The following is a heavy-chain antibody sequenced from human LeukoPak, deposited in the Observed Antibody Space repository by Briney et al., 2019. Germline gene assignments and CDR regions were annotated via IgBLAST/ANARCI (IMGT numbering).Heavy chain of an antibody. V-gene: IGHV3-64*01. CDR2: NSSDGGST. J-gene: IGHJ2*01. CDR3: ARGRQGAKTRYFDL. Sequence: PGGTLTLSCAASGIILSNYAMHWVRQGPGKGLECISTNSSDGGSTYYANSVKGRFTISRDNSKNTLYLQMGSLRAEDMAVYYCARGRQGAKTRYFDLWGRGTRVTVSS. CDR1: GIILSNYA. D-gene: IGHD1-26*01.